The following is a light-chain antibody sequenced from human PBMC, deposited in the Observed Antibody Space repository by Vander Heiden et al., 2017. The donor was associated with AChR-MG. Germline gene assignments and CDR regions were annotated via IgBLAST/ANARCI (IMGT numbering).Light chain of an antibody. V-gene: IGKV3-20*01. J-gene: IGKJ1*01. CDR2: GAS. CDR3: HQFGSSVWT. Sequence: EIVLTQSLGTLSLPPGERATLSCRASQSVSSSYLACYQQKPGQSPRLLLYGASSRATGIPDMCSGSGSGTDFTPTISRLYPEDLAVSYCHQFGSSVWTFGRGTE. CDR1: QSVSSSY.